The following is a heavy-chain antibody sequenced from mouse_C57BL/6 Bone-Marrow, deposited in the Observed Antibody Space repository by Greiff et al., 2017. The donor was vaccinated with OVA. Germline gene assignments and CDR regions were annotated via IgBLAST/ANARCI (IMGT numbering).Heavy chain of an antibody. V-gene: IGHV1-54*01. D-gene: IGHD4-1*01. J-gene: IGHJ2*01. Sequence: QVQLKESGTELVRPGTSVKVSCKASGYAFTNYLIEWVKQRPGQGLEWIGVINPGSGGTNYNEKFKGKATLTADKSSSTAYMQLSSLTSEDSAVYFCARSRELGRLYFDYWGQGTTRTVSS. CDR3: ARSRELGRLYFDY. CDR1: GYAFTNYL. CDR2: INPGSGGT.